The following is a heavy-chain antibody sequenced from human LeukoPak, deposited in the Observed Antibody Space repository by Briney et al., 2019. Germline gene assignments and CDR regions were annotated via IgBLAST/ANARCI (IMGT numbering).Heavy chain of an antibody. CDR2: ISTDGTYT. J-gene: IGHJ1*01. D-gene: IGHD2-21*02. V-gene: IGHV3-74*03. CDR3: AITVDCRATTDCYSYFHH. CDR1: GFTFSSYW. Sequence: GGSLRLSCAASGFTFSSYWMHWVRQAPGKGLVWVSRISTDGTYTEYADSVKGRFTISRDNAKDTLYLQVNSLRAEDTAVYYCAITVDCRATTDCYSYFHHWGRGTLVTVSS.